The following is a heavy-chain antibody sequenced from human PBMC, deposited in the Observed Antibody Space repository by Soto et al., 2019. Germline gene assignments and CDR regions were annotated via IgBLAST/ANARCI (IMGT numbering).Heavy chain of an antibody. V-gene: IGHV1-69*06. D-gene: IGHD3-10*01. Sequence: QVQLVQSGAEVKKPGSSVKVSCKASGGTFSSYAISWVRQAPGQGLEWMGGIIPIFGTANYAQKFQGRVTITADKSTSTAYMELSSLRAEDTAVYYCARGTPTMVRGERWIYYYGMDVWGQGTTVTVSS. J-gene: IGHJ6*02. CDR1: GGTFSSYA. CDR2: IIPIFGTA. CDR3: ARGTPTMVRGERWIYYYGMDV.